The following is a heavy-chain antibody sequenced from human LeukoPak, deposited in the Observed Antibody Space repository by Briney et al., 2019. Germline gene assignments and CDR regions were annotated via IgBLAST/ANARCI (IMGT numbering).Heavy chain of an antibody. Sequence: GGSLTLSCAASGFTFSSYSMNWVRQAPGKGLEWVSSISSSSRYIYYPDSVKGRFTISRDNAKNSLYLQTNRLRAEDTAVYYCSITGYSSCWYKYFDYWGQGTLVTVSS. CDR3: SITGYSSCWYKYFDY. CDR2: ISSSSRYI. CDR1: GFTFSSYS. D-gene: IGHD6-19*01. J-gene: IGHJ4*02. V-gene: IGHV3-21*01.